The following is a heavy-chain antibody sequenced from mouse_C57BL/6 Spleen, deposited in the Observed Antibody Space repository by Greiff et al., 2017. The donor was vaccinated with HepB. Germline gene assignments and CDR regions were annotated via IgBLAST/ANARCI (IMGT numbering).Heavy chain of an antibody. Sequence: VQLQQSGPGLVQPSQSLSITCTVSGFSLTSYGVHWVRQSPGKGLEWLGVIWSGGSTDYNAAFISRLSISKDNSKSQVFFKMNSLQADDTAIYYCASYGNWAWFAYWGQGTLVTVSA. CDR3: ASYGNWAWFAY. CDR1: GFSLTSYG. D-gene: IGHD2-1*01. J-gene: IGHJ3*01. CDR2: IWSGGST. V-gene: IGHV2-2*01.